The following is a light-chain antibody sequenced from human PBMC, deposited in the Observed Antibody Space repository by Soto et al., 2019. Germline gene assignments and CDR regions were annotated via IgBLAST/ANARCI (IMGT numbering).Light chain of an antibody. Sequence: EIVLTQSPATLSLSPGERATLSCRASQSVSSYLAWYQQKPGQAPRLLIYDASNRATGIPARFSGSGSGTDFTPTNNSPEAENFASYYCQQRSNWLWTFGQGTKVDIK. CDR2: DAS. CDR3: QQRSNWLWT. CDR1: QSVSSY. V-gene: IGKV3-11*01. J-gene: IGKJ1*01.